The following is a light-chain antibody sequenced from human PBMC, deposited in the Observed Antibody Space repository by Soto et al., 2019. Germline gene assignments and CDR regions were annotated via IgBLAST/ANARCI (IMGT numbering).Light chain of an antibody. CDR1: QSISSW. CDR3: QQYNSYWT. Sequence: DIQMTQSPSTLSASVGDRVTITCRARQSISSWLAWYQQKPGKAPKLLIYKASSLESGVPSRFSRSGSGTEFTLTISSLQPDDFATYYCQQYNSYWTFGQGTKVEVK. J-gene: IGKJ1*01. CDR2: KAS. V-gene: IGKV1-5*03.